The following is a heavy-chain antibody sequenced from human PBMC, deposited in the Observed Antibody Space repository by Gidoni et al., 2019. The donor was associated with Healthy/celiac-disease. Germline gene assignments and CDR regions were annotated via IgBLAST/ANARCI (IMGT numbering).Heavy chain of an antibody. J-gene: IGHJ6*02. D-gene: IGHD5-18*01. CDR2: IKSKTDGGTT. V-gene: IGHV3-15*01. CDR1: GFHSSNAW. Sequence: VQLVASGCGLVEPGGSLRLSCAASGFHSSNAWISWVRQAPGKGLELVSRIKSKTDGGTTDYAAPVKGRFTISRDDSKNTLYLQMNSLKTEDTAVYYCTTGDSYGLSSDVWGQGTTVTVSS. CDR3: TTGDSYGLSSDV.